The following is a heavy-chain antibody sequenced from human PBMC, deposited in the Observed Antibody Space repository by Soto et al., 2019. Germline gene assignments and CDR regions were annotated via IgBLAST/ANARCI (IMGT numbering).Heavy chain of an antibody. J-gene: IGHJ4*02. Sequence: SETLSLTCTVSGGSISSYYWSWIRQPPGKGLEWIGYIYYSGSTNYNPSLKSRVTISVDTSKNQFSLKLSCVTAADTAVYYCARYYSSGYYFDYWGQGTLVTVSS. CDR1: GGSISSYY. CDR2: IYYSGST. D-gene: IGHD6-19*01. CDR3: ARYYSSGYYFDY. V-gene: IGHV4-59*08.